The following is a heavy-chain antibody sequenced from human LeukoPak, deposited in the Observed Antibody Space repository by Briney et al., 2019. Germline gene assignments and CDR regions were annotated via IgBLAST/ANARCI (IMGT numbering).Heavy chain of an antibody. V-gene: IGHV4-34*01. D-gene: IGHD2-2*01. Sequence: KPSETLSLTCAVYGGSFSGYYWSWIRQPPGKGLEWIGEINHSGSTNYNPSLKSRVTISVDTSKNQFSLKLSSVTAADTAVYYCARGYCSSTSCLNKRTQVQLTQRNWFDPWGQGTLVTVSS. CDR3: ARGYCSSTSCLNKRTQVQLTQRNWFDP. CDR1: GGSFSGYY. CDR2: INHSGST. J-gene: IGHJ5*02.